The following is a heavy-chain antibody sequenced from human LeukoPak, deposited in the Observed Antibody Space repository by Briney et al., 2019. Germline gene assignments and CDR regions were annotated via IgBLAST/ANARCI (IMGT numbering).Heavy chain of an antibody. Sequence: GGSLRLSCAASGFTFSDYNMNWVRQSPEKGLEWVSSITSGTTYIYYADSVRGRFTLSRDNAKNSLYLQMNSLRAEDTAVYYCARWPYSSSYYFDYWGQGTLVTVSS. J-gene: IGHJ4*02. CDR2: ITSGTTYI. D-gene: IGHD6-6*01. CDR3: ARWPYSSSYYFDY. V-gene: IGHV3-21*01. CDR1: GFTFSDYN.